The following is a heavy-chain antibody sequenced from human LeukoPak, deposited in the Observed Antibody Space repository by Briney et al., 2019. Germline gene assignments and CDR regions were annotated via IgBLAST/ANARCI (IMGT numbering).Heavy chain of an antibody. D-gene: IGHD2-8*01. CDR2: ISWNNSTI. J-gene: IGHJ4*02. V-gene: IGHV3-9*01. Sequence: PGGSLRLSCAASGFTFDDYAMHWVRQAPGKGLEWVSGISWNNSTIGYADSVKGRFTISRDNAKNSLYLQMNNLRAEDTALYYCAKDMRRFLLLVGPAPNYFDYWGQGTLVTVSS. CDR3: AKDMRRFLLLVGPAPNYFDY. CDR1: GFTFDDYA.